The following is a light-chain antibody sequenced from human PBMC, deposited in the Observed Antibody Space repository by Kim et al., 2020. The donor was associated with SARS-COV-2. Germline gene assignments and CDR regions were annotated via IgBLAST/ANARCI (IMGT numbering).Light chain of an antibody. Sequence: EIVLTQSPATLSLSPGERATLSCRASQSVTAYLAWYQQKPGQAPRLLIYEASKRATGIPARFSGSGSGTDFTLTISSLEPEDFETYYCQQRSTWLFTFGQGTKLEI. CDR2: EAS. V-gene: IGKV3-11*01. CDR3: QQRSTWLFT. CDR1: QSVTAY. J-gene: IGKJ2*01.